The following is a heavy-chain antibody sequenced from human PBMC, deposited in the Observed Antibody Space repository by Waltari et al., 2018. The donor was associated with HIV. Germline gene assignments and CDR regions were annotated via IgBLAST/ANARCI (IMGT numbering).Heavy chain of an antibody. J-gene: IGHJ5*02. D-gene: IGHD3-22*01. CDR2: ISWNSGSI. CDR1: GFTSDDYA. V-gene: IGHV3-9*02. Sequence: EVQLVESGGGLVQPGRSLRLSCAASGFTSDDYAMHWVRQAPGKGLEWVSGISWNSGSIGYADSVKGRFTISRDNAKNSRYLQMNSLRAEDTALYYCAKDMRYDSSNWFDPWGQGTLVTVSS. CDR3: AKDMRYDSSNWFDP.